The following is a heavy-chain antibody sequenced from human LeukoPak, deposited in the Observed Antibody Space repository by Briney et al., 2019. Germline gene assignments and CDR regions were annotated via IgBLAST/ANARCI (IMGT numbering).Heavy chain of an antibody. CDR1: GGSFSGYY. CDR2: INYSGST. D-gene: IGHD3-3*01. CDR3: ARIVRITIFGVVTRAWFDP. Sequence: SETLSLTCAVYGGSFSGYYWSWIRQPPGKGLEWIGEINYSGSTNYNPSLKSRVTISVDTSKNQFSLKLSSVTAADTAVYYCARIVRITIFGVVTRAWFDPWGQGTLVTVSS. V-gene: IGHV4-34*01. J-gene: IGHJ5*02.